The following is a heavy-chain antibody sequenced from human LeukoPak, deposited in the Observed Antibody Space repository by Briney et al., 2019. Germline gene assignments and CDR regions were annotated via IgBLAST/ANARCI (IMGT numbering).Heavy chain of an antibody. J-gene: IGHJ6*03. CDR1: GGSFSGYY. D-gene: IGHD6-19*01. V-gene: IGHV4-34*01. CDR3: AREGRGQWLSTGYYYYMDV. Sequence: SETLSLTCAVYGGSFSGYYWSWIRQPPGKGLGWIGEINHSGSTNYNPSLKSRVTISVDTSKNQFSLKLCSVTAADTAVYYCAREGRGQWLSTGYYYYMDVWGKGTTVTVSS. CDR2: INHSGST.